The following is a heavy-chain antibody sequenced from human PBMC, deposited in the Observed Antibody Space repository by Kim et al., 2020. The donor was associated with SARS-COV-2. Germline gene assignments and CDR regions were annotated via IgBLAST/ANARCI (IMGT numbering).Heavy chain of an antibody. V-gene: IGHV3-30*04. Sequence: GGSLRLSCAASGFTFRDYSLNWLRQAPGKGLEWVAAITDDGNNNYSADSVKGRFTISRDNSKKMLNLRINGLRVEDTATYYCATDDCTHISRCHSGRDFHSWGQGTRLTVSS. CDR2: ITDDGNNN. CDR1: GFTFRDYS. J-gene: IGHJ1*01. D-gene: IGHD2-8*01. CDR3: ATDDCTHISRCHSGRDFHS.